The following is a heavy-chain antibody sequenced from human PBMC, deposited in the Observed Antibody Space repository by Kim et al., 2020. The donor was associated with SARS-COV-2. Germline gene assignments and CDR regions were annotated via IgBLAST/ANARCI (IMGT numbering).Heavy chain of an antibody. CDR2: IWYDGRNK. V-gene: IGHV3-33*01. Sequence: WVAVIWYDGRNKYYADSVKGRFTISRDNSKNTLSLQMNSLRAEDTAMYYCARDLPPSATQGERDYFDYWGQGTLVTVSS. D-gene: IGHD3-16*01. CDR3: ARDLPPSATQGERDYFDY. J-gene: IGHJ4*02.